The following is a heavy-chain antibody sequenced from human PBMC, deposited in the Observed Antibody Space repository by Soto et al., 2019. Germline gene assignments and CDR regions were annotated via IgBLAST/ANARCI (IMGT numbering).Heavy chain of an antibody. CDR3: AREKLQQQLVIEVRYYYYGMDV. V-gene: IGHV1-69*12. J-gene: IGHJ6*02. CDR2: IIPIFGTA. Sequence: QVQLVQSGAEVKKPGSSVKVSCKASGGTFSSYAISWVRQAPGQGLEWMGGIIPIFGTANYAQKYQGRVRITADESTSTAYMELSSLRSEDTAVYYCAREKLQQQLVIEVRYYYYGMDVWGQGTTVTVSS. CDR1: GGTFSSYA. D-gene: IGHD6-13*01.